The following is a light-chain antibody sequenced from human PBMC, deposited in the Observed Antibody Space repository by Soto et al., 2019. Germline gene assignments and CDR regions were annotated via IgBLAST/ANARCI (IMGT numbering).Light chain of an antibody. V-gene: IGKV3-20*01. CDR1: QSVSSSY. CDR3: HEYDSSPLT. CDR2: GAS. Sequence: EIVLTQSPGTLSLSPGARATLSCRASQSVSSSYLAWYQQKPGQAPRLLIYGASSTATGIPDRFGGSGSGTDFTLNISILEPEDFAVYYCHEYDSSPLTFGGGTKVEIK. J-gene: IGKJ4*01.